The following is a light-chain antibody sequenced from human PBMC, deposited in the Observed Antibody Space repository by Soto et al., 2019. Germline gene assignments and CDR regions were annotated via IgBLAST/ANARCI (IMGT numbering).Light chain of an antibody. J-gene: IGKJ4*01. CDR1: QSISTY. Sequence: DIQITQSPSSLSASVGDRVTITCRASQSISTYLNWYQQKPGNAPKLLIYAASRLQAGVPSRFSGSGSGTDFTLTVTSLQREDFATYYCQQGDSTPLTFGGGTKVEIK. CDR3: QQGDSTPLT. V-gene: IGKV1-39*01. CDR2: AAS.